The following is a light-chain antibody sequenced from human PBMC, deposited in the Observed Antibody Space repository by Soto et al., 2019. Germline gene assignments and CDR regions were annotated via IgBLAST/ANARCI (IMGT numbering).Light chain of an antibody. J-gene: IGKJ1*01. Sequence: PGARATLSCRASQSVSSAHLAWYQQKPGQAPRLLTYGAYSRATGIPDRFSGSGSGTVFTLTINILEPDDFAVYYCHQYVNSPRTVSQVTEV. CDR3: HQYVNSPRT. CDR2: GAY. CDR1: QSVSSAH. V-gene: IGKV3-20*01.